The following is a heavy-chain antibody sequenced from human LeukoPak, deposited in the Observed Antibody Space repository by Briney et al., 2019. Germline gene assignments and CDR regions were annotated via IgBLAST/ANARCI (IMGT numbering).Heavy chain of an antibody. CDR2: IIPIFGTA. D-gene: IGHD4-17*01. Sequence: SVTVSCKASGGTFSSYAISWVRQAPGQGLEWMGGIIPIFGTANYAQKFQGRVTITADESTSTAYMELSSLRSEDTAVYYCARRTPTTVTSNWFDPWGQGTLVTVSS. J-gene: IGHJ5*02. CDR3: ARRTPTTVTSNWFDP. V-gene: IGHV1-69*13. CDR1: GGTFSSYA.